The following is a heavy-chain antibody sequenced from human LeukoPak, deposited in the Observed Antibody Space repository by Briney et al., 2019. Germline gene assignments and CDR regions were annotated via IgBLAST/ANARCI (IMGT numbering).Heavy chain of an antibody. J-gene: IGHJ4*02. D-gene: IGHD5-12*01. CDR1: GYSISSGYY. V-gene: IGHV4-38-2*01. CDR3: ASRYYSGSTYYFDY. CDR2: IYHSGST. Sequence: SETLSLTCAVSGYSISSGYYWGWIRQPPGKGLEWIGSIYHSGSTYYNPSLKSRVTISVETSKNQFSLRLSSVTAADPAVYYCASRYYSGSTYYFDYWGQGTLVTVSS.